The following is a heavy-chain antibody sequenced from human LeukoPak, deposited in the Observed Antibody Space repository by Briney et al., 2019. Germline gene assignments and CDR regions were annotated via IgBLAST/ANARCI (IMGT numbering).Heavy chain of an antibody. V-gene: IGHV4-39*01. D-gene: IGHD6-13*01. CDR2: ISYSGNT. CDR3: ARRTAAAGHDY. CDR1: GGSISSSIYY. J-gene: IGHJ4*02. Sequence: SETLSLTCTVSGGSISSSIYYWGWIRQPPGTGLEWIGTISYSGNTYYNSSLRSRVTMSVDTSKNQFSLKLRSVTAADTAVYYCARRTAAAGHDYWGQGTLVTVSS.